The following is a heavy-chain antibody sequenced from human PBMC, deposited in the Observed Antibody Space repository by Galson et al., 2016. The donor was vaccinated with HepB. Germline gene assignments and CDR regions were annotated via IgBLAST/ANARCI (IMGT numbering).Heavy chain of an antibody. CDR1: GFTFRTFS. CDR3: ARGLYSNSFDL. V-gene: IGHV3-48*02. Sequence: SLRLSCAASGFTFRTFSMDWVRQAPGKGLEWVSYISGGSDTIYYADSVKGRFTISRDNAKSSLNLQMNALRDEDTAVYYCARGLYSNSFDLWGQGTPVTVS. D-gene: IGHD4-11*01. J-gene: IGHJ5*02. CDR2: ISGGSDTI.